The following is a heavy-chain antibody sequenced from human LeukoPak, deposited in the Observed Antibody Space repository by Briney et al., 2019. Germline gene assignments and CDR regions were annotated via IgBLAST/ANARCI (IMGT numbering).Heavy chain of an antibody. Sequence: GGSLRLSCVGSGFGFSDTWMSWVRQSPGKGLEWVGRIKSKTDGGTTDYAAPVKGRFTISRDDSKNTLYLQMNSLKTEDTAVYYCTTDLAWFLEQANWYYFDYWGQGTLVTVSS. D-gene: IGHD3-3*02. CDR3: TTDLAWFLEQANWYYFDY. CDR2: IKSKTDGGTT. J-gene: IGHJ4*02. CDR1: GFGFSDTW. V-gene: IGHV3-15*01.